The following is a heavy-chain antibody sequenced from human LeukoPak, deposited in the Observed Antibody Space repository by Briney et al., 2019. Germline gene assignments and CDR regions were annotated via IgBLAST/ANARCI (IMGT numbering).Heavy chain of an antibody. J-gene: IGHJ4*02. V-gene: IGHV4-59*08. CDR2: IYYSGST. CDR1: GGSISSYY. CDR3: ARASELSGYSSSWYLPHFDY. Sequence: SETLSLTCTVSGGSISSYYWSWIRQPPGKGLEWIGYIYYSGSTNYNPSLKSRVTISVDTSKNQFSLKLSSVTAADTAVYYCARASELSGYSSSWYLPHFDYWGQGTLVTVSS. D-gene: IGHD6-13*01.